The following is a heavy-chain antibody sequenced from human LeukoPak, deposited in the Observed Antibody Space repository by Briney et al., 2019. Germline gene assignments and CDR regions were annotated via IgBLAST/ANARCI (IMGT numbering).Heavy chain of an antibody. CDR3: ARSIAVAGMGIDY. J-gene: IGHJ4*02. Sequence: SETLSLTCTVSGGSINGYYWSWIRQPPGKGLEWVGYVYFSGSTKYNPSLESQLTVSVDTSKNQFSLKLSSVTAADTAVYYCARSIAVAGMGIDYWGQGTLVTVSS. CDR2: VYFSGST. D-gene: IGHD6-19*01. V-gene: IGHV4-59*01. CDR1: GGSINGYY.